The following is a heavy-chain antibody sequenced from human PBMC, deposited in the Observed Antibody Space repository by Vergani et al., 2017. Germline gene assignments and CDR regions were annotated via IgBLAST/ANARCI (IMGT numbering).Heavy chain of an antibody. CDR2: INPNSGAT. V-gene: IGHV1-2*02. CDR3: ARDLTYSTSRLGGGGFDA. D-gene: IGHD6-6*01. CDR1: GYTFTSFY. Sequence: QVQLEQSGAEVKKPGASLKVSCKASGYTFTSFYVHWVRQAPGQGLEWMGWINPNSGATTYAQKFQGRVTMTRDTSITTVYMELSRLRSDDTAVYYCARDLTYSTSRLGGGGFDAWGQGTLVSVSS. J-gene: IGHJ4*02.